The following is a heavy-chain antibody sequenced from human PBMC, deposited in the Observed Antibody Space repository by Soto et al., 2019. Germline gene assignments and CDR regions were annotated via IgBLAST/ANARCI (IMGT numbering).Heavy chain of an antibody. Sequence: QVQLVQSGAEVKKPGSSVKVSCKASGGTFSSYAISWVRQAPGQGLEWMGGIIPIFGTANYAQKFQGRVTITADESTSTAYMELSSRRSEDTAVYYCASLRIRQQLVPERYPGWFDLWGRGTLVTVSS. CDR2: IIPIFGTA. D-gene: IGHD6-13*01. CDR3: ASLRIRQQLVPERYPGWFDL. J-gene: IGHJ2*01. V-gene: IGHV1-69*01. CDR1: GGTFSSYA.